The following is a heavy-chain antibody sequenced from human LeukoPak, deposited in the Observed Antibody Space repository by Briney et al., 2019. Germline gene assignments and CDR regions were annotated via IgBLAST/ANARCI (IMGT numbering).Heavy chain of an antibody. V-gene: IGHV4-59*03. CDR1: GGSISGSY. CDR3: AKGGWSLDI. D-gene: IGHD6-19*01. Sequence: SETLSLTCTVSGGSISGSYWIWIRQSPGKGLECIGYIYYNGNTDYNPSLRSRLTMSVDTSKNQFSLKLTSVTAADTALYYCAKGGWSLDIWGQGTMVTVSS. CDR2: IYYNGNT. J-gene: IGHJ3*02.